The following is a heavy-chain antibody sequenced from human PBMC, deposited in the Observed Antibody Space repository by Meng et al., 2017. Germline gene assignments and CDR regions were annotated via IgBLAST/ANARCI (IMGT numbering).Heavy chain of an antibody. CDR3: ARDSSSGWYHNY. Sequence: EVQLVVSGLGWLQPGGSLRLTCTAAGFSVHTSYMSCVCQAPGKGLEWVSVIYSGGSTYYADSVKVRFSISRDNSKNTLYLQMNSLRAEDTAVYFCARDSSSGWYHNYWGQGTLVTVSS. CDR1: GFSVHTSY. D-gene: IGHD6-19*01. V-gene: IGHV3-53*01. J-gene: IGHJ4*02. CDR2: IYSGGST.